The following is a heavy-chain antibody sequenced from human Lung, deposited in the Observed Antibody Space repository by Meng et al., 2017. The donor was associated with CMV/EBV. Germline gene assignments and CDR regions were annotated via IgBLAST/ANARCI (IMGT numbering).Heavy chain of an antibody. Sequence: SETXSLTCAVYDASFSGYYWSWIRQPPGKGLEWIGKINHYGSTDYNPSLKSRVTISVDTSKNQFSLKLSSVTAADTAVYYCARFTIFGVVMDGMDVWGQGXTVTVSS. J-gene: IGHJ6*02. V-gene: IGHV4-34*01. CDR1: DASFSGYY. CDR2: INHYGST. CDR3: ARFTIFGVVMDGMDV. D-gene: IGHD3-3*01.